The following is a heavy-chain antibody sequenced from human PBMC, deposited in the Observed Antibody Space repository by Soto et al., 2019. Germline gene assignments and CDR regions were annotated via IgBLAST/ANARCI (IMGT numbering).Heavy chain of an antibody. J-gene: IGHJ4*02. Sequence: QVQLQVSGPGLVKPSQTLSLTCTVSGGSISSGDYYWSWIRQPPGKGLEWIGYIYYSGSTYYNPSLKSRVTISVDTSKNQFSLKLSSVTAADTAVYYCARASRIVATKPSTYYFDYWGQGTLVTVSS. CDR2: IYYSGST. V-gene: IGHV4-30-4*01. CDR1: GGSISSGDYY. D-gene: IGHD5-12*01. CDR3: ARASRIVATKPSTYYFDY.